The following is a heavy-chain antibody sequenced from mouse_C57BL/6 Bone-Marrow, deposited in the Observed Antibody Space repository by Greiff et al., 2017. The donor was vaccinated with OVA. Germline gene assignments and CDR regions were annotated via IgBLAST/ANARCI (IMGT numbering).Heavy chain of an antibody. J-gene: IGHJ3*01. CDR2: IYPRSGNT. Sequence: VQLQQSGAELARPGASVKLSCKASGYTFTSYGISWVKQRTGQGLGWIGEIYPRSGNTYYNEKFKGKATLTADKSSSTAYMELRSLTSEDSAVYFCARYDGYYWFAYWGQGTLVTVSA. CDR3: ARYDGYYWFAY. CDR1: GYTFTSYG. V-gene: IGHV1-81*01. D-gene: IGHD2-3*01.